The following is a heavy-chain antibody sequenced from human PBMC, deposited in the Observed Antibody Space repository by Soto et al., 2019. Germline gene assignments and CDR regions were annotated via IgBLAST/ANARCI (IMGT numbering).Heavy chain of an antibody. Sequence: ASVKVSCKASGYTFTGYYMHWVRQAPAQGLEWMGWINPNSGGTNYAQKFQGRVTMTRDTSTSTAYMELSRLRSDDTAVYYCARGKPTISEGRWFDPWGQGTLVTSPQ. V-gene: IGHV1-2*02. CDR1: GYTFTGYY. CDR3: ARGKPTISEGRWFDP. D-gene: IGHD3-3*01. CDR2: INPNSGGT. J-gene: IGHJ5*02.